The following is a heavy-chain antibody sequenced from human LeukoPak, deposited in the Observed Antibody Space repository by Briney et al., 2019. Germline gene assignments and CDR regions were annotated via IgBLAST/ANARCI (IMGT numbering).Heavy chain of an antibody. CDR1: GFTFSSYS. V-gene: IGHV3-48*02. CDR3: ARDRGYYDFSGVYYFDY. Sequence: GGSLRLSCAASGFTFSSYSMNWVRQAPGKGLEWVSYISSSSSTIYYADSVKGRFTISRDNAKNSLYLQMNGLRDEDTAVYYCARDRGYYDFSGVYYFDYWGQGTLVTVSS. CDR2: ISSSSSTI. J-gene: IGHJ4*02. D-gene: IGHD3-3*01.